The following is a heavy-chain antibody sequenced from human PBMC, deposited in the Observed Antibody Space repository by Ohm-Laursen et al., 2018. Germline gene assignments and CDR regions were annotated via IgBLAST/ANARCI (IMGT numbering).Heavy chain of an antibody. D-gene: IGHD2-15*01. CDR1: RFTVSSNY. CDR2: IYSGGST. CDR3: ARAVAGVAYFDY. V-gene: IGHV3-66*01. J-gene: IGHJ4*02. Sequence: GSLRLSCAASRFTVSSNYMNWVRQAPGKGLEWVSVIYSGGSTYYAYSVKGRFTISRDSSKNTLYLQMNSLRAEDTAVYYCARAVAGVAYFDYWGQGTLVTVSS.